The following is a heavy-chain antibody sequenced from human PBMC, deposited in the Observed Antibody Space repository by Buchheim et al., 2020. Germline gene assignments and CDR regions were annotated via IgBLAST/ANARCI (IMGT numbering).Heavy chain of an antibody. CDR3: ATWAFYHGVDV. D-gene: IGHD7-27*01. J-gene: IGHJ6*02. CDR1: GFNFGAYA. Sequence: EVQMVDSGGGLVQPGGSLRLSCAASGFNFGAYAMNWFRQAPGRGLEWLSHIRSGSAAIYYADSVRGRFTTSRDDAKNSLYLQMDSLRDDDTAVYFCATWAFYHGVDVWGQGT. CDR2: IRSGSAAI. V-gene: IGHV3-48*02.